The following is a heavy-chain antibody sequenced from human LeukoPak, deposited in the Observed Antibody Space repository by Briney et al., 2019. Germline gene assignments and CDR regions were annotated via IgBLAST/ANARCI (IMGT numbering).Heavy chain of an antibody. J-gene: IGHJ5*02. D-gene: IGHD3-10*01. Sequence: GRSLRLSCAASGFTFSNYAIHWVRQAPGKGLEWVAVISYDGTNKYYADSVKGRFTISRDNSKNTLSLQMDSLRAEDTAVYYCARVYPIVRFGELFNWFDPWGQGTLVTVSS. CDR1: GFTFSNYA. CDR3: ARVYPIVRFGELFNWFDP. CDR2: ISYDGTNK. V-gene: IGHV3-30*04.